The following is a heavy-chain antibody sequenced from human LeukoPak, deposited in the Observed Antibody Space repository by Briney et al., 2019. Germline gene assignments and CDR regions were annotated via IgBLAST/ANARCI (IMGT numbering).Heavy chain of an antibody. V-gene: IGHV1-18*01. CDR2: ISGRNGQT. D-gene: IGHD4-17*01. Sequence: GASVKVSCKASGYPFSSYGITWVRQAPGQGLEWMGWISGRNGQTKYTQSLRGRLTMTTDTTTSTAYMELRSLRSADTAVYYCARGSTVYVHSYYYYYMDVWGKGTTVTVSS. J-gene: IGHJ6*03. CDR1: GYPFSSYG. CDR3: ARGSTVYVHSYYYYYMDV.